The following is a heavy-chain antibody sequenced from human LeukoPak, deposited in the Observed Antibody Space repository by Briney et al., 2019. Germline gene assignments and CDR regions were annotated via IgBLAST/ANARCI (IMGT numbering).Heavy chain of an antibody. D-gene: IGHD2-8*01. J-gene: IGHJ4*02. CDR3: AKDLPMVYAEYYFDY. V-gene: IGHV1-3*01. Sequence: GASVKVSCKASGYTFTSYAVHWLRQAPGQRLEWMGWIHAGNGDTRYSQNFQDKITIIRDTSATTVYMELSSLRSEDTAVYYCAKDLPMVYAEYYFDYWGQGTLVTVSS. CDR2: IHAGNGDT. CDR1: GYTFTSYA.